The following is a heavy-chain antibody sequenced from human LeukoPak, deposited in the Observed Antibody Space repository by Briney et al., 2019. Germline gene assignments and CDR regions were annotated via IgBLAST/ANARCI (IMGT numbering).Heavy chain of an antibody. Sequence: GGSLRLSYAASGFTFSSSVMSWVRQAPGKGLEWVSLISDSGSRTYYGGSVKGRFTISRENSKNTLYLQMNSLRAEDTAVYYCAKQSTIVVVPAAIMDWGQGTLVTVSS. CDR1: GFTFSSSV. CDR2: ISDSGSRT. CDR3: AKQSTIVVVPAAIMD. D-gene: IGHD2-2*01. J-gene: IGHJ4*02. V-gene: IGHV3-23*01.